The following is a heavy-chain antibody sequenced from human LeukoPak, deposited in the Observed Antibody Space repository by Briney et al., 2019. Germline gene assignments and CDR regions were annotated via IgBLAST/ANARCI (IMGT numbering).Heavy chain of an antibody. CDR1: GGTFSSYA. D-gene: IGHD6-6*01. Sequence: SVKVSCKASGGTFSSYAISWVRQAPGQGLEWMGGIIPIFGTANYAQKFQGRVTITADESTSTAYMELSSLRSEDTAVYYCATEYSSSSPPRYWGQGTLVTVSS. CDR3: ATEYSSSSPPRY. V-gene: IGHV1-69*13. CDR2: IIPIFGTA. J-gene: IGHJ4*02.